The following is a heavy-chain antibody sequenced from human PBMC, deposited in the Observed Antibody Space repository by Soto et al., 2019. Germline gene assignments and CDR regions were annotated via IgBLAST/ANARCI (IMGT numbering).Heavy chain of an antibody. CDR3: AKDCGSGAGFDY. V-gene: IGHV3-21*01. CDR1: GFNFSDYS. CDR2: ISSSSSFI. D-gene: IGHD3-10*01. J-gene: IGHJ4*02. Sequence: DVQLLESGGGLVKPGGSLRLSCETSGFNFSDYSMNWVRQAPGEGLEWVAFISSSSSFIYYADSVQGRFSVSRDNARNLMYLEMTSLRVEDTATYYCAKDCGSGAGFDYWGQGILVAVTS.